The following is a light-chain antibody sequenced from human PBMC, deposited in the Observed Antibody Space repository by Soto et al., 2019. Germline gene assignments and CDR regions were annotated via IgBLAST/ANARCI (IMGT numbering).Light chain of an antibody. Sequence: EIVLTQSPGTLSLSPGERATLSCRASQSVSSSYLAWYQQKPGQGPRLLIYGASRRATGIPDRFSGSGSGTDFTLTISRLEPEDFAVYYCQQYGSSPPRITFGQGTRLEIK. V-gene: IGKV3-20*01. CDR3: QQYGSSPPRIT. CDR1: QSVSSSY. J-gene: IGKJ5*01. CDR2: GAS.